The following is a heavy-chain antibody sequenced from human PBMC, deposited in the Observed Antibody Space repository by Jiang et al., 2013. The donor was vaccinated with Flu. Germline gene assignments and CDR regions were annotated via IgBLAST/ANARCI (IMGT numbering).Heavy chain of an antibody. J-gene: IGHJ3*02. CDR2: IYYSGST. D-gene: IGHD1-26*01. Sequence: PGLVKPSETLSLTRTVSGGSIRSSTYYWGWIRQPPGKGLEWIGYIYYSGSTNYNPSLKSRVTISVDTSKNQFSLKLSSVTAADTAVYYCARRKVGAPGEDAFDIWGQGTMVTVSS. CDR3: ARRKVGAPGEDAFDI. CDR1: GGSIRSSTYY. V-gene: IGHV4-61*05.